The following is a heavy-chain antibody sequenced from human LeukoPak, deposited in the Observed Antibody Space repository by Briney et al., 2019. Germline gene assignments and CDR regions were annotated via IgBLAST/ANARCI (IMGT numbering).Heavy chain of an antibody. CDR3: AKVSDYYDSSGYLDY. CDR2: IWYDGSNK. CDR1: GFTFSNYG. J-gene: IGHJ4*02. V-gene: IGHV3-33*06. Sequence: GGSLRLSCAASGFTFSNYGMHWVRQAPGKGLEWVALIWYDGSNKYYTDSVKGRLTISRDNSKDTLYLQMNSLRAEDTAVYYCAKVSDYYDSSGYLDYWGQGTLVTVSS. D-gene: IGHD3-22*01.